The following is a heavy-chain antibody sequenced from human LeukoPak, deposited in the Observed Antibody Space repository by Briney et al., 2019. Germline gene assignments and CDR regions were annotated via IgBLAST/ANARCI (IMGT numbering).Heavy chain of an antibody. Sequence: GGSLRLSCVSSGFTFNNYAMNWVRQAPGKGLEWVSSISGSGSITYHADSVKGRFTISRDTSKNTLWLQMNSLRVDDTALYYCAKSLGGDYGSGSYYVVFDSWGQGTLVTVSS. D-gene: IGHD3-10*01. CDR3: AKSLGGDYGSGSYYVVFDS. J-gene: IGHJ4*02. CDR2: ISGSGSIT. V-gene: IGHV3-23*01. CDR1: GFTFNNYA.